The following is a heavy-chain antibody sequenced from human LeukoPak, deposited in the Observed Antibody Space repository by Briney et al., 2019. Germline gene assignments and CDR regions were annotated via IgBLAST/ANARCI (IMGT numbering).Heavy chain of an antibody. Sequence: GGTLRLSCAASGFTFSDYYMSWIRQAPGKGLEWVSYISSSGSTIYYADSVKGRFTISRDNAKNSLYLQMNSLRAEDTAVYYCARGLRPFYDSSGHDAFDIWGQGTMVTVSS. D-gene: IGHD3-22*01. CDR3: ARGLRPFYDSSGHDAFDI. CDR2: ISSSGSTI. V-gene: IGHV3-11*01. J-gene: IGHJ3*02. CDR1: GFTFSDYY.